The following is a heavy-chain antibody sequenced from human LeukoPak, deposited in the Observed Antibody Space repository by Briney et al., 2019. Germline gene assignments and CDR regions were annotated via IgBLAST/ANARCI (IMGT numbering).Heavy chain of an antibody. D-gene: IGHD5-12*01. Sequence: SETLSLTCTVSGGSVSSYCWSWIRQPPGKGLEWIGYIYYSGSTNYNPSLKSRVTISVDSSKNQFSLKLSSVTAADTAVYYCASGREWLRFWGQGTLVTVSS. J-gene: IGHJ4*02. CDR2: IYYSGST. CDR3: ASGREWLRF. V-gene: IGHV4-59*02. CDR1: GGSVSSYC.